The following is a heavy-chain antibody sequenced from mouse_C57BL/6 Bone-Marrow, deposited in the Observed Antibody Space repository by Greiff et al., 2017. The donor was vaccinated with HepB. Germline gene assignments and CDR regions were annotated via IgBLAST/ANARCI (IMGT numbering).Heavy chain of an antibody. CDR1: GYTFTSYW. Sequence: QVQLQQSGAELVKPGASVKLSCKASGYTFTSYWMHWVKQRPGQGLEWIGMIHPNSGSTNYNEKFKSKATLTVDKSSSTAYMQLSSLTSEDSAVYYCARRRGIYYDYDVYYFDYWGQGTTLTVSS. CDR2: IHPNSGST. J-gene: IGHJ2*01. D-gene: IGHD2-4*01. V-gene: IGHV1-64*01. CDR3: ARRRGIYYDYDVYYFDY.